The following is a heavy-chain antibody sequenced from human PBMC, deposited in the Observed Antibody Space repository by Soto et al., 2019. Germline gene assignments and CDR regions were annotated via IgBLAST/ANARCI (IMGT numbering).Heavy chain of an antibody. Sequence: EAQLLESGGGLVQPGGSLRLSCAASGFPFSNYAMSWVGQAPGEGLEWVATIDDTGAGTYYADSVKGRFTISTDNSKKTVDRQMSSLRADDTAVCHCAKQAPYIVVEATQAPGIDVWGQGTTVSVSS. CDR1: GFPFSNYA. D-gene: IGHD2-15*01. CDR3: AKQAPYIVVEATQAPGIDV. CDR2: IDDTGAGT. V-gene: IGHV3-23*01. J-gene: IGHJ6*02.